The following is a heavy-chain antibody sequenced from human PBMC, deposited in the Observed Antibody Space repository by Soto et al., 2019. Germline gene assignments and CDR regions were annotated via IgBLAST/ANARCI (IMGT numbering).Heavy chain of an antibody. Sequence: ASVKVSCKASGYTFTSYAMHWVRQAPGQRLEWMGWINAGNGNTKYSQKFQGRVTITRDTSASTAYMELRSLRSEDTAVYYCTGVCITIFGVVTPQIYGMDAGGQGTTVTVSS. D-gene: IGHD3-3*01. J-gene: IGHJ6*02. V-gene: IGHV1-3*01. CDR1: GYTFTSYA. CDR2: INAGNGNT. CDR3: TGVCITIFGVVTPQIYGMDA.